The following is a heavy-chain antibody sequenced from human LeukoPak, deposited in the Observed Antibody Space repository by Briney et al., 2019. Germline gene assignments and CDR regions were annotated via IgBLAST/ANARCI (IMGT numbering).Heavy chain of an antibody. V-gene: IGHV3-30*03. J-gene: IGHJ4*02. Sequence: GGSLRLSCAASGFTFSSYGMHWVRQAPGKGLEWVAVIPYDGSNKYYADSVKGRFTISRDNAENSLYLQMNSLRAEDTAVYYCARGPTVEPKLFWGQGTLVTVSS. CDR2: IPYDGSNK. D-gene: IGHD4-23*01. CDR1: GFTFSSYG. CDR3: ARGPTVEPKLF.